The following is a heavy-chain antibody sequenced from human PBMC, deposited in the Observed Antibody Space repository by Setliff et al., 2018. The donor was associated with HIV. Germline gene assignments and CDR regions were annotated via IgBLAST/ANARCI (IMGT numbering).Heavy chain of an antibody. CDR2: IYYTGNT. V-gene: IGHV4-39*07. CDR1: GGYVGSSSYY. D-gene: IGHD2-2*01. CDR3: ARNDSIVLVPAIMRGDFFDF. J-gene: IGHJ3*01. Sequence: SETLSLTCTVSGGYVGSSSYYWAWIRQPPGKGLEWIGSIYYTGNTKYNPSLESRVTFSIDTSENQFSLRLASVTAADTAIYYCARNDSIVLVPAIMRGDFFDFWGQGRMVTVSS.